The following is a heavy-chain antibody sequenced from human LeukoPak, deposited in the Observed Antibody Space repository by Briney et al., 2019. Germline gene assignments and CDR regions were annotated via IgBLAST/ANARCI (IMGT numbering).Heavy chain of an antibody. CDR1: GYIFTSSW. J-gene: IGHJ3*02. Sequence: GESLKISCKGSGYIFTSSWIGWVRQMPGKGLEWMGIIYPGDSDTRYSPPFQGQVTISADKSISTAYLQWSSLKASDTAMCYCARDLAATRDAFDIWGQGTMVTVSS. CDR2: IYPGDSDT. CDR3: ARDLAATRDAFDI. V-gene: IGHV5-51*01. D-gene: IGHD2-15*01.